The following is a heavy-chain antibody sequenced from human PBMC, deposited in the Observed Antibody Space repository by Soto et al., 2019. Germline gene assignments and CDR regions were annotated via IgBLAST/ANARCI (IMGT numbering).Heavy chain of an antibody. Sequence: ASVKVSCKASGYTFTSYGISWVRQAPGQGLEWMGWISAYNGNTNYAQKLQGRVTMTTDTSTSTAYMELRSLRSDDTAVYYCARVMGYCSSTSCYTEGMNYWGQGTLVTVSS. D-gene: IGHD2-2*02. CDR1: GYTFTSYG. V-gene: IGHV1-18*04. J-gene: IGHJ4*02. CDR3: ARVMGYCSSTSCYTEGMNY. CDR2: ISAYNGNT.